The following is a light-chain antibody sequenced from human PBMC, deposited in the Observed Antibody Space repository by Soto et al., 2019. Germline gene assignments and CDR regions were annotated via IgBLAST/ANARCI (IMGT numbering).Light chain of an antibody. Sequence: QSVLTKPPSVTGAPGQRVTISCTGSSSNIGAGYDVHWYQQLPGTAPKLLIYGNSNRPSRVPDRFSGSKSGTSASLAITGLQAEDEADYYCQSYDSSLSGYVFVTGTKLTVL. CDR3: QSYDSSLSGYV. CDR1: SSNIGAGYD. CDR2: GNS. J-gene: IGLJ1*01. V-gene: IGLV1-40*01.